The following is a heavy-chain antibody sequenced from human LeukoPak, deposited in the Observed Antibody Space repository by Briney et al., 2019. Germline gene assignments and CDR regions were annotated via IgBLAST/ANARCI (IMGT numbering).Heavy chain of an antibody. CDR3: ARSRTVVDGFDI. J-gene: IGHJ3*02. Sequence: PSETLSLTCTVSGGSISSYYWSWIRQPPGKGLEWIGYIYYSGSANNNPSLKSRVTISVDTSTNQLSLRLTSVTAADTAVYYCARSRTVVDGFDIWGQGTMVTVSP. V-gene: IGHV4-59*08. D-gene: IGHD2-8*02. CDR1: GGSISSYY. CDR2: IYYSGSA.